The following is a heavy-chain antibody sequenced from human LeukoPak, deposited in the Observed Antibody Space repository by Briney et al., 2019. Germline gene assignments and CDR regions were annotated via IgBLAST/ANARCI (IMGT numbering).Heavy chain of an antibody. V-gene: IGHV3-11*01. CDR1: GFTFSDYY. CDR3: ARGDTMVRAYYYHGMDV. J-gene: IGHJ6*02. D-gene: IGHD3-10*01. Sequence: PGGSLRLSCAASGFTFSDYYMSWIRQAPGKGLEWVSYISSSGSTIYYADSVKGRFTISRDNAKNSLYLQMNSLRAEDTAVYYCARGDTMVRAYYYHGMDVWGQGTTVTVSS. CDR2: ISSSGSTI.